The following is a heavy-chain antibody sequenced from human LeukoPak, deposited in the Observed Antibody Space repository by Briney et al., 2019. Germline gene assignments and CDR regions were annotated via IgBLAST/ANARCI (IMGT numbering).Heavy chain of an antibody. V-gene: IGHV1-69*05. J-gene: IGHJ4*02. Sequence: SVKVSCKASGGTFSSYTISWVRQAPGQGLEWMGRIIPIFGTANYAQKFQGRVTITTDESTSTAYMELSSLRSEDTAVYYCARDLQEQWLVQDYWGQGTLVTVSS. CDR3: ARDLQEQWLVQDY. D-gene: IGHD6-19*01. CDR2: IIPIFGTA. CDR1: GGTFSSYT.